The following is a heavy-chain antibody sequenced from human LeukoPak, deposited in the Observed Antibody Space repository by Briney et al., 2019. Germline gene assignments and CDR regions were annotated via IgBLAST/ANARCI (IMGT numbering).Heavy chain of an antibody. CDR3: ARAGNYYFEY. Sequence: PTGGSLRLSCAASGFTFSTSWMHWVRQAPGEGLVWVARMNSDGRTTNHADSVKGRFTISRDNAKNTLYLQMNGLRAEDTAVYYRARAGNYYFEYWGQGTLVTVSS. D-gene: IGHD1-7*01. V-gene: IGHV3-74*01. CDR1: GFTFSTSW. J-gene: IGHJ4*02. CDR2: MNSDGRTT.